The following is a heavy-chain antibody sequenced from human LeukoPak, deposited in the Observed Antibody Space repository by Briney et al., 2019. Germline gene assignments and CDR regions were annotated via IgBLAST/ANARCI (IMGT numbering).Heavy chain of an antibody. CDR2: IYPGDSDT. CDR3: ARREHGDSHENYFDY. D-gene: IGHD2-21*01. Sequence: GESLKISCKGSGYSFTSYWIGWVRQMPGKGLGWMGIIYPGDSDTRYSPSFQGQVTISADKSISTAYLQWSSLKASDTAMYYCARREHGDSHENYFDYWGQGTLVTVSS. J-gene: IGHJ4*02. V-gene: IGHV5-51*01. CDR1: GYSFTSYW.